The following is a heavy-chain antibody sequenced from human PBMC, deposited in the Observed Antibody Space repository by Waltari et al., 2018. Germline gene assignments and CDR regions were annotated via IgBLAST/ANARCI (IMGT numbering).Heavy chain of an antibody. D-gene: IGHD6-19*01. CDR1: GSSIRSGYY. CDR3: ARVLLAGTDYFDY. J-gene: IGHJ4*02. CDR2: IYHSGST. V-gene: IGHV4-38-2*01. Sequence: QVQLQESGPGLVKPSETLSLTCAVPGSSIRSGYYWGWLRQPPGKGLEWIGSIYHSGSTYYNPSLKSRVTISVDTSKNQFSLKLSSVTTADTAVYYCARVLLAGTDYFDYWGQGTLVTVSS.